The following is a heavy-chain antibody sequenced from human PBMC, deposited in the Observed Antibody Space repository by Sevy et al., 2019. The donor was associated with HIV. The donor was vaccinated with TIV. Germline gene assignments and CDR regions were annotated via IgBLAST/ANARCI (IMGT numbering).Heavy chain of an antibody. CDR3: VRGGVGGISYSLDT. D-gene: IGHD5-18*01. Sequence: GGSLRLSCAASGFTFSAYWMSWVRQAPGKGLEWVATMKQDGSEKYYVDSVKGRLTISRDNAKNSLYLQVNSLRAEDTAVYYCVRGGVGGISYSLDTRGQGTLVTVSS. CDR2: MKQDGSEK. J-gene: IGHJ5*02. CDR1: GFTFSAYW. V-gene: IGHV3-7*01.